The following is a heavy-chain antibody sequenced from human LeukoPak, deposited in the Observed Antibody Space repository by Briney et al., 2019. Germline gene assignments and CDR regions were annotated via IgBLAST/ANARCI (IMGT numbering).Heavy chain of an antibody. CDR1: GGSIRSTTYY. V-gene: IGHV4-39*07. D-gene: IGHD6-13*01. J-gene: IGHJ5*02. CDR2: ISDRGRT. Sequence: PSETLSLTCTVSGGSIRSTTYYWGWIRQPPGKGLEWIGDISDRGRTYNSPSLKSRVTISVDTSRNQFFLKMSSVTAADTAVYYCARGYRQQLAEGIWFDPWGQGTLVTVSS. CDR3: ARGYRQQLAEGIWFDP.